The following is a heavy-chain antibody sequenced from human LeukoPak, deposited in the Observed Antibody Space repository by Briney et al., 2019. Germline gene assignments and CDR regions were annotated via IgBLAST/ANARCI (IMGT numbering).Heavy chain of an antibody. J-gene: IGHJ4*02. D-gene: IGHD3-10*01. CDR3: ARGTTLIRGFDY. V-gene: IGHV4-31*03. Sequence: SETLSLTCTVSGGSISRGVYYWNWIRQHPEKSLEWIGYIFYSGSTYYNSSLKSRVTISVDTSKNQFSLRLTSVTAADTAVYYCARGTTLIRGFDYWGQGTLVTVSS. CDR1: GGSISRGVYY. CDR2: IFYSGST.